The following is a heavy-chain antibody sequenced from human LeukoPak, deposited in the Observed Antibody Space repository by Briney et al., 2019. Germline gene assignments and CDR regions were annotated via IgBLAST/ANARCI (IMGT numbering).Heavy chain of an antibody. D-gene: IGHD1-7*01. CDR2: IRASGGST. CDR3: AKHRVGITGTTGYFDY. Sequence: GGSLRLSCAASGFTFSSYAMSWVRQAPGKGLEWVSAIRASGGSTYYADSVKGRFTISRDNSKNTLYLQMNSLRAEDTAVYYCAKHRVGITGTTGYFDYWGQGTLVTVSS. J-gene: IGHJ4*02. CDR1: GFTFSSYA. V-gene: IGHV3-23*01.